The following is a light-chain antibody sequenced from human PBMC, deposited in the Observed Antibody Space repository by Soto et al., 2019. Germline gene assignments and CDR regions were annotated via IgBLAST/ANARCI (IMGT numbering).Light chain of an antibody. CDR2: SNN. Sequence: QAVVTQPPSASGTPGQRVTISCSGRSANIGNNYVCWYQQLPGTAPKLLIYSNNQRPSGVPDRFSGSKSGTSASLAISGLRSEDEDDYYCVSWDDSMSGLVFGTGTKVTVL. J-gene: IGLJ1*01. CDR1: SANIGNNY. V-gene: IGLV1-47*02. CDR3: VSWDDSMSGLV.